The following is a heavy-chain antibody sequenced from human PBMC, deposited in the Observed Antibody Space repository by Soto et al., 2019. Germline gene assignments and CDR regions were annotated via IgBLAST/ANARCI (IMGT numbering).Heavy chain of an antibody. J-gene: IGHJ4*02. Sequence: GGSLRLSCAVSGFTSPHFWLHWVRQAPGGGLEWVSRIHSDGTSIMYADSVKGRFTVSRDRAKGTVYLQLNSLKAEDTAVYFCARLGTYYDSSGFLYWGQGTLVTVSS. CDR1: GFTSPHFW. V-gene: IGHV3-74*03. CDR2: IHSDGTSI. D-gene: IGHD3-22*01. CDR3: ARLGTYYDSSGFLY.